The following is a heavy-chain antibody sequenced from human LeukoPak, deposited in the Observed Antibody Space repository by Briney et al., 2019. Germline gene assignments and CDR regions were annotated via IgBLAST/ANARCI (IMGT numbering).Heavy chain of an antibody. CDR1: GFTFSRYS. Sequence: GGSLRLSCAASGFTFSRYSMHWVRQAPGKGLEYVSAISNNGGSTYYAKSVKGRFTISRDNSKNTLYLQMGNLRAEDMAVYYCARTSIAAREADYWGLGTLVTVSS. CDR2: ISNNGGST. J-gene: IGHJ4*02. CDR3: ARTSIAAREADY. V-gene: IGHV3-64*01. D-gene: IGHD6-6*01.